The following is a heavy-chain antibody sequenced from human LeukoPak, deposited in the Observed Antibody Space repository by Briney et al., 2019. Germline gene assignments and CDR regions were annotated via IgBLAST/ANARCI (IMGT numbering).Heavy chain of an antibody. CDR2: IIPIFGTA. CDR3: ARAQFGYYDILTVYYFDY. V-gene: IGHV1-69*13. Sequence: SVKVSCKASGGTFSSYAISWVRQAPGQGLEWMGGIIPIFGTANYAQKFQGRVTITADESTSTAYMELSSLRSEDTAVYYCARAQFGYYDILTVYYFDYWGQGTLVTVSS. J-gene: IGHJ4*02. CDR1: GGTFSSYA. D-gene: IGHD3-9*01.